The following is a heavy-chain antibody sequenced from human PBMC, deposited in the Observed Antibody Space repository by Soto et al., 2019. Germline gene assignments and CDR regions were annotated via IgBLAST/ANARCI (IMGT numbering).Heavy chain of an antibody. CDR1: GSSISSYC. Sequence: SGNLSLTCTDSGSSISSYCWSWIRQPPGKGLEWIGYLYYSERINYNPSLTRRVTNSVYKSKNQFSLNQSYVTDTDTAVYYCARHVGSSWYNWGQGILVTVSS. D-gene: IGHD6-13*01. J-gene: IGHJ4*02. V-gene: IGHV4-59*08. CDR2: LYYSERI. CDR3: ARHVGSSWYN.